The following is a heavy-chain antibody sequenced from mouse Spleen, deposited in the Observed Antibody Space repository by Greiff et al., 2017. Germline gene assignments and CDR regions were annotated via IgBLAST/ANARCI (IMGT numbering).Heavy chain of an antibody. V-gene: IGHV1-64*01. Sequence: QVQLQQPGAELVKPGASVKLSCKASGYTFTSYWMHWVKQRPGQGLEWIGMIHPNSGSTNYNEKFKSKATLTVDKSSSTAYMQLSSLTSEDSAVYYCAPSNYDGYYFDYWGQGTTLTVSS. CDR1: GYTFTSYW. D-gene: IGHD2-4*01. CDR2: IHPNSGST. J-gene: IGHJ2*01. CDR3: APSNYDGYYFDY.